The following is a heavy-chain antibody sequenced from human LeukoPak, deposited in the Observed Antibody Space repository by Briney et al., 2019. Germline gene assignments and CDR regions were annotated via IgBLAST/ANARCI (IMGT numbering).Heavy chain of an antibody. Sequence: ASVKVSCKASGYTFTSYDINWVRQATGQGLEWMGGIIPIFGTANYAQKFQGRVTITADESTSTAYMELSSLRSEDTAVYYCARIRFLEWLFYYYYYMDVWGKGTTVTVSS. J-gene: IGHJ6*03. V-gene: IGHV1-69*13. CDR1: GYTFTSYD. CDR2: IIPIFGTA. D-gene: IGHD3-3*01. CDR3: ARIRFLEWLFYYYYYMDV.